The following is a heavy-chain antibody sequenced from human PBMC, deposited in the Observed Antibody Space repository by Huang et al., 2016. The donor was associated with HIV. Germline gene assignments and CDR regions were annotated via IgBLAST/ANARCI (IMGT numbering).Heavy chain of an antibody. D-gene: IGHD2-8*01. CDR1: TVTFSAYW. CDR3: ATKADAMDV. Sequence: LVESGGGLVRPGGSLRLSCAGSTVTFSAYWMTWVRQSPGQGLECVASSRQDGSEKHYVDSVEGRFNISRDNGKKLLFLEMRSLGVDDTAVYFCATKADAMDVWGQGTTVIVSS. CDR2: SRQDGSEK. J-gene: IGHJ6*02. V-gene: IGHV3-7*01.